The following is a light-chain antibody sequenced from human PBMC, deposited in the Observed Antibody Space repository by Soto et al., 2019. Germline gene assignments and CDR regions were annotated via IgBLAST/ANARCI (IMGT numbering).Light chain of an antibody. CDR3: QTWGTGIGV. CDR1: SGHRSYA. CDR2: VNNDGSH. Sequence: QPVLTQSPSASASLGASVKLTCTLSSGHRSYAIAWHQQQPEKGPRYLMKVNNDGSHTKGDGIPDRFSGSSSGAERYLTISSLQSEDEADYYCQTWGTGIGVFGGGTKLTVL. J-gene: IGLJ3*02. V-gene: IGLV4-69*01.